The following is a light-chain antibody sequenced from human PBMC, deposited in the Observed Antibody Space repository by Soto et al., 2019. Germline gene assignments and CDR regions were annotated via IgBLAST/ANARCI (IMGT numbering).Light chain of an antibody. J-gene: IGKJ1*01. CDR2: KAS. CDR3: QQYHSYPWT. V-gene: IGKV1-5*03. Sequence: DIPMTQSPSILSASVGDRVTITCRASQSIGSWLAWYQQKPGKAPNLLIYKASSLESGVPPRFSGRGSGTEFPLTVSSLQPDDFAPDYCQQYHSYPWTFGQGTKVDIK. CDR1: QSIGSW.